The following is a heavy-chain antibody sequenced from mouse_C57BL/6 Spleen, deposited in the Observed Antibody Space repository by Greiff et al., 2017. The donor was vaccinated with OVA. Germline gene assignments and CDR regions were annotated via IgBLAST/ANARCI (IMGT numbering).Heavy chain of an antibody. CDR2: IDPSDSAT. J-gene: IGHJ2*01. Sequence: QVQLQQPGAELVRPGSSVKLSCKASGYTFTSYWMHWVKQRPIQGLEWIGNIDPSDSATHYNQKFKDKATLTVDKSSRTAYMQLSSLTSEDSAVYYCARGGAQATTYFDYWGQGTTLTVSS. CDR1: GYTFTSYW. D-gene: IGHD3-2*02. V-gene: IGHV1-52*01. CDR3: ARGGAQATTYFDY.